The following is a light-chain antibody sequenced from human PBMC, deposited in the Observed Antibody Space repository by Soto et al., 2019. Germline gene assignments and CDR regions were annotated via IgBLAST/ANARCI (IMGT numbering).Light chain of an antibody. CDR2: NTN. V-gene: IGLV8-61*01. CDR3: ALYMGSGISV. Sequence: QAVVTQEPSFSVSPGGTVTLTCALSSGSVSTSFYPSWYQQTPGQTPRTLIYNTNIRSSGVPDRFSGSILGNKGALTITGAQADDESDYFCALYMGSGISVLGGGTKLTVL. J-gene: IGLJ2*01. CDR1: SGSVSTSFY.